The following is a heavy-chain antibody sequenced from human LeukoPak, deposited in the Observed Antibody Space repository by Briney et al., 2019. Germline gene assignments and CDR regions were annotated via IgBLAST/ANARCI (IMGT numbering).Heavy chain of an antibody. CDR3: AKDRPPRGSCAFDI. Sequence: GGSLRLSCAVSGFTVSNDYMSWVRQAAGKGLEWVSAISSGRTIHYIDSVKGRFTISSDNSENNLYLQMNIMSAEDTAVYYCAKDRPPRGSCAFDIWGQGTMVTVSS. D-gene: IGHD1-26*01. CDR1: GFTVSNDY. CDR2: ISSGRTI. J-gene: IGHJ3*02. V-gene: IGHV3-53*01.